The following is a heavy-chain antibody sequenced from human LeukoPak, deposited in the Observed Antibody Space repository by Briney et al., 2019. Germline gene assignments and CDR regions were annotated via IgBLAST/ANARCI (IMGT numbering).Heavy chain of an antibody. D-gene: IGHD6-13*01. CDR1: GFTFSSYS. J-gene: IGHJ2*01. CDR3: ARGSPSRALYWYFDL. Sequence: PGGSLRLSCAASGFTFSSYSMNWVRQAPGKGLEWVSYISSSSSTIYYADSVKGRFTISRDNAKNSLYLQMNSLRAEDTAVYYCARGSPSRALYWYFDLWGRGTLVTVSS. CDR2: ISSSSSTI. V-gene: IGHV3-48*04.